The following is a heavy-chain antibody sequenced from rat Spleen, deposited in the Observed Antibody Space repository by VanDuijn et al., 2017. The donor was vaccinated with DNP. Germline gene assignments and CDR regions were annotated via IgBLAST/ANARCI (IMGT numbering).Heavy chain of an antibody. CDR3: TTDVYGPDY. D-gene: IGHD1-11*01. CDR2: ISYDGGSA. Sequence: EVQLVESGGGLVQPGRSLKLSCAASGFTFSDYYIAWVRQAPTEGLECVAYISYDGGSAYYGDSVKGRFTISRDNAQSTLYLQMNSPRSEDMATYYCTTDVYGPDYWGQGVMVTVSS. V-gene: IGHV5-20*01. J-gene: IGHJ2*01. CDR1: GFTFSDYY.